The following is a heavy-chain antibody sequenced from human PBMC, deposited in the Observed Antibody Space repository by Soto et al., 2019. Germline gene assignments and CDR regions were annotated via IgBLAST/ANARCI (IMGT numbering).Heavy chain of an antibody. CDR3: ARVGDGYGTFFAY. CDR1: GYSISSSNW. D-gene: IGHD5-12*01. Sequence: SETLSLTCTVSGYSISSSNWWGWIRQPPGKGLEWIGYIYYSGTTYYNPSLKSRVTMSVDTSKNQFSLKLTSVTAVDTAVYYCARVGDGYGTFFAYWGQGTLVTVSS. J-gene: IGHJ4*02. CDR2: IYYSGTT. V-gene: IGHV4-28*03.